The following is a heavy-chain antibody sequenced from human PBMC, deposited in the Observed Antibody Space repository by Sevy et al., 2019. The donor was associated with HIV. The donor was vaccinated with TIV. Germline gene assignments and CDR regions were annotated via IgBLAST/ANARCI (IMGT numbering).Heavy chain of an antibody. Sequence: GGSLRLSCAASGFTFSTYGMHWVRQAPGKGLEWVAVMWFDGSNTYYADSVKGRFTISRDIAKNTLNLQMNCLGAEDTAVYYWAMDLEFYDYGDYGPAFMPDYWGQGTLVTVSS. J-gene: IGHJ4*02. CDR1: GFTFSTYG. D-gene: IGHD4-17*01. CDR3: AMDLEFYDYGDYGPAFMPDY. CDR2: MWFDGSNT. V-gene: IGHV3-33*01.